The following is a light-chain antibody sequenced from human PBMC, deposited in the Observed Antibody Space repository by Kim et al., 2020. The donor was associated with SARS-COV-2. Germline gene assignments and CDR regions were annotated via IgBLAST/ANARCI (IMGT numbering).Light chain of an antibody. Sequence: GQSFTISCTGTSSDVGGYNYVSWYQQHPGKAPKLMIYEVSKRPSGVPDRFSGSKSGNTASLTVSGLQAEDEADYYCSSYVGSNNLVFGGGTQLTVL. CDR1: SSDVGGYNY. J-gene: IGLJ2*01. CDR2: EVS. CDR3: SSYVGSNNLV. V-gene: IGLV2-8*01.